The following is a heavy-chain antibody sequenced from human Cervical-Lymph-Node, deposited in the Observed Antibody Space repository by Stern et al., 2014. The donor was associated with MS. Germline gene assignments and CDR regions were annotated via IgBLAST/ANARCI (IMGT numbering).Heavy chain of an antibody. Sequence: QITLKESGPTLVKPTQTLTLKCIFSGFSLTTSGVGVGWIRQPPGKALEWLGFIYCDGDKRYSPSLKRRITITRDTSKNQVVLTMTNMDPVDTATYYCIHTSPRVPGIDYWGQGTLVTVSS. D-gene: IGHD6-13*01. V-gene: IGHV2-5*02. CDR3: IHTSPRVPGIDY. CDR1: GFSLTTSGVG. J-gene: IGHJ4*02. CDR2: IYCDGDK.